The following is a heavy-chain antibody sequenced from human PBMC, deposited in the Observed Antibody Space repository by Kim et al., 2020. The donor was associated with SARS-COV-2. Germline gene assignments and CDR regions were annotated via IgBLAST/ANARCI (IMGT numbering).Heavy chain of an antibody. D-gene: IGHD5-12*01. Sequence: GGSLRLSCADSGFTFSSYWMSWVRQAPGKGLEWVANIKEDGSEKYYVDSVKGRFTISRDSAKNSVYLQMNSLRAEDTAVYFCVRDGYSGYDRAFDIWGQGTMVTVSS. J-gene: IGHJ3*02. V-gene: IGHV3-7*01. CDR1: GFTFSSYW. CDR3: VRDGYSGYDRAFDI. CDR2: IKEDGSEK.